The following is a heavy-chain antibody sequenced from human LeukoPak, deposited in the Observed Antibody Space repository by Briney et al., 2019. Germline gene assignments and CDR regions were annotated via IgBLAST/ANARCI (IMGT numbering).Heavy chain of an antibody. CDR1: GYTFTGYY. CDR3: ARDDGDIVVVPAAIYENWFDP. J-gene: IGHJ5*02. D-gene: IGHD2-2*02. V-gene: IGHV1-2*02. Sequence: ASVKVSCKASGYTFTGYYMHWVRQAPGQGLEWMGWINPNSGGTNYAQKFQGRVTMTRDTSISTAYMELSRLGSDDTAVYYCARDDGDIVVVPAAIYENWFDPWGQGTLVTVSS. CDR2: INPNSGGT.